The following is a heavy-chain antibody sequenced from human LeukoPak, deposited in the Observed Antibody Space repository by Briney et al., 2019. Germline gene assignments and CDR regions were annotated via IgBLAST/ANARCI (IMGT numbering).Heavy chain of an antibody. Sequence: ASVKVSGKASGYTFCDYYIHWVRQAPGQGLEWMGWMHPVTGDTNSAQKLQGRVAMTRDTSVSTAYMEVTRLKFDDTAVYYCVTGPFSWFLYWGQGTLVTVSS. J-gene: IGHJ4*02. CDR3: VTGPFSWFLY. CDR1: GYTFCDYY. D-gene: IGHD6-13*01. CDR2: MHPVTGDT. V-gene: IGHV1-2*02.